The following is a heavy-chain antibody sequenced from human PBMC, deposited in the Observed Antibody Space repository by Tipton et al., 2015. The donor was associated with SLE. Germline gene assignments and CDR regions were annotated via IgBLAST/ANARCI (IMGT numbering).Heavy chain of an antibody. CDR1: GGSITSYY. J-gene: IGHJ4*02. CDR3: ARAYGDNPFDY. D-gene: IGHD4-17*01. Sequence: TLSLTCTVSGGSITSYYWSWIRQPPGKGLEWIGEINHSGSTNYNPSLKSRVTISVDTSKNQFSLKLNSVTAADTAVYYCARAYGDNPFDYWGQGTLVTVSS. CDR2: INHSGST. V-gene: IGHV4-34*01.